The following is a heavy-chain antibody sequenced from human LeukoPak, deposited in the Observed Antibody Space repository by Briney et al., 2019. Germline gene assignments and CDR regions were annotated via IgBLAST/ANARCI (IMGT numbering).Heavy chain of an antibody. D-gene: IGHD3-3*01. CDR1: GFTFTSYA. CDR3: AKDPVLRFSSSYGRDV. V-gene: IGHV3-23*01. Sequence: AGSLTLSCAPSGFTFTSYAMSWVSHAPGKGMEWVSANSGGGGSTYYADTVKGRFTISRDNSKNTLYLQMNSLRAEDTAVYYCAKDPVLRFSSSYGRDVWGQGTTVTVSS. CDR2: NSGGGGST. J-gene: IGHJ6*02.